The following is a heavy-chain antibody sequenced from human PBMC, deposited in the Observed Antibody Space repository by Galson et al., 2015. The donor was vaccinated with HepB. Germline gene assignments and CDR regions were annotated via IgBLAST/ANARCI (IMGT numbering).Heavy chain of an antibody. Sequence: LSLTCTVSGGSISSYYWSWIRQPAGKGLEWIGRIYTSGSTNYNPSLKSRVTMSVDTSKNQFSLKLSSVTAADTAVYYCAISRAYCSGGSCYRFDYWGQGTLVTVSS. J-gene: IGHJ4*02. CDR3: AISRAYCSGGSCYRFDY. D-gene: IGHD2-15*01. CDR2: IYTSGST. CDR1: GGSISSYY. V-gene: IGHV4-4*07.